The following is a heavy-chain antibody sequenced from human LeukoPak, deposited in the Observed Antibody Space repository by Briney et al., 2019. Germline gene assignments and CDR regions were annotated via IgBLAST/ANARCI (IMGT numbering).Heavy chain of an antibody. CDR2: ISSSGSHI. V-gene: IGHV3-48*03. CDR3: ARDLIAAATYYYYGMDV. J-gene: IGHJ6*02. Sequence: GGSLRLSRAASGLTRSSHAVSWARQAPGKGLEWVSYISSSGSHIYYADSVKGRFTISRENAKNSLYLQMNSLGAEDRAVYYWARDLIAAATYYYYGMDVWGQGTTVTVSS. D-gene: IGHD6-13*01. CDR1: GLTRSSHA.